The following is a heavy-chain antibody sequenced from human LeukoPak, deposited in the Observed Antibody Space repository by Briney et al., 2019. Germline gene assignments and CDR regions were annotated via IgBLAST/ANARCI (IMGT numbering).Heavy chain of an antibody. CDR1: GYTFTNYW. D-gene: IGHD4-17*01. V-gene: IGHV5-51*07. Sequence: GESLKISCKGSGYTFTNYWIGCVHQMPGKGLEWMGIIYPGDSDTRYSPSFQGQVTISADKSISTAYLQWSSLKSSDTAMYYCARTTTVPPDYWGQGTLVTVSS. CDR3: ARTTTVPPDY. CDR2: IYPGDSDT. J-gene: IGHJ4*02.